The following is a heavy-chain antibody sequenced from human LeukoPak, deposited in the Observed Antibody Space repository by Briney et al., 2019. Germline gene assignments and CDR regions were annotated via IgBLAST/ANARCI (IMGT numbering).Heavy chain of an antibody. Sequence: GGSLRLSCAASGFTFSSYGMHWVRQAPGKGLEWVAFIRYDGSNKYYADSVKGRFTISRDNSKNTLYLQMNSLRAEDTAVYYCAKDAHNYYDSSGYYDYWGQGTLLTVSS. CDR1: GFTFSSYG. D-gene: IGHD3-22*01. J-gene: IGHJ4*02. V-gene: IGHV3-30*02. CDR3: AKDAHNYYDSSGYYDY. CDR2: IRYDGSNK.